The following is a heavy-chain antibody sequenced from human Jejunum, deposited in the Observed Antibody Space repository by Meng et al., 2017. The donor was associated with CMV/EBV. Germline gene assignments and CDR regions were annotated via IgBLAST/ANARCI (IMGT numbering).Heavy chain of an antibody. Sequence: SGFTFDDYAMHWVRQAPGKGLEWVSGISWNSGDIGYADSVKGRFTISRDNAKNSLHLQMNSLRAEDTALYYCAKDTVGYSYGSFDFWGQGTLVTVSS. CDR2: ISWNSGDI. CDR3: AKDTVGYSYGSFDF. J-gene: IGHJ4*02. CDR1: GFTFDDYA. V-gene: IGHV3-9*01. D-gene: IGHD5-18*01.